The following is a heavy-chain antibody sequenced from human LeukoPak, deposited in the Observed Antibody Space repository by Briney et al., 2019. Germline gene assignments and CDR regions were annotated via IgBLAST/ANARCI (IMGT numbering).Heavy chain of an antibody. CDR3: ARGYYDYVWGSYRNAFDI. CDR2: IYHSGST. V-gene: IGHV4-38-2*02. CDR1: GYSISSGYY. J-gene: IGHJ3*02. D-gene: IGHD3-16*02. Sequence: PSETLSLTCTVSGYSISSGYYWGWIRQPPGKGLEWIGSIYHSGSTYYNPSLKSRVTISVDTSKNQFSLKLSSVTAPDTAVYYSARGYYDYVWGSYRNAFDIWGQGTMVTVSS.